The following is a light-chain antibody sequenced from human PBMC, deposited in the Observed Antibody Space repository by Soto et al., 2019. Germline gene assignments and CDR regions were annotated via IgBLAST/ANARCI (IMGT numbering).Light chain of an antibody. Sequence: EIVLTQSPGTLSLSPGERATLSCRASQSFHTNYLAWYQHRPGQAPRLLIYGASIRASGIPERFSGRGSGMDFTLTISRLEPEDSAVYYCQHYDSSPGFTFGGGTKMEIK. CDR1: QSFHTNY. V-gene: IGKV3-20*01. CDR2: GAS. CDR3: QHYDSSPGFT. J-gene: IGKJ4*01.